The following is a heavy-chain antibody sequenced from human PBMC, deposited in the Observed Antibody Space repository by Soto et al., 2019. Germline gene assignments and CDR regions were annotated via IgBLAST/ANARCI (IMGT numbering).Heavy chain of an antibody. Sequence: LSLTCAVSGGSISSGGYSWSWIRQPPGKGLEWIGYIYHSGSTYYHPSLKSRVTISVDRSKNQFSLKLSSVTAADTAVYYCACGRYSGYEYTTTFDYWFQGTLVTVSS. CDR2: IYHSGST. D-gene: IGHD5-12*01. J-gene: IGHJ4*02. V-gene: IGHV4-30-2*01. CDR3: ACGRYSGYEYTTTFDY. CDR1: GGSISSGGYS.